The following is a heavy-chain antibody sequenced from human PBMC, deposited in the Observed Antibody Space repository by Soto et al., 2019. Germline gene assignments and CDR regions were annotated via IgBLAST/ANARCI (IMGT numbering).Heavy chain of an antibody. V-gene: IGHV4-59*01. J-gene: IGHJ4*02. D-gene: IGHD6-13*01. CDR3: AKGLGIAAEY. CDR2: ILHSGST. Sequence: SETLSLTCTVSGGSISSFYWSWIRQPPGKGLEWIGYILHSGSTNYNPSLESRATISLDASTNQFSLKLSSVTAADTAVYYCAKGLGIAAEYWGQGTLVTVSS. CDR1: GGSISSFY.